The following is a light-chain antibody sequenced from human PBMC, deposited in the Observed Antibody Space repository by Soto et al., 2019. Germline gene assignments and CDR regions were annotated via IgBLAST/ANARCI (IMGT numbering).Light chain of an antibody. Sequence: QSVLTQPPSASGSPGQSVTISCTGTNSDVGAYNYVSWYQQHPGKAPKLIIYEVNKRPSGVPDRFSGSKSGNTASLTVSGLQAEDEADYYCSSHTGSNTYVFGAGTKVTVL. J-gene: IGLJ1*01. CDR1: NSDVGAYNY. CDR2: EVN. V-gene: IGLV2-8*01. CDR3: SSHTGSNTYV.